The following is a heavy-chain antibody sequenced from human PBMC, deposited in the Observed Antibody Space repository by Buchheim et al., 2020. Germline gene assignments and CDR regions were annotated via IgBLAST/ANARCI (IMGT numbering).Heavy chain of an antibody. CDR2: ISHTGTT. V-gene: IGHV4-39*07. CDR1: GISIRSTTYY. D-gene: IGHD4-23*01. CDR3: ARDIGGTPSDY. Sequence: QLQLQESGPGLVKPSETLSLTCTVSGISIRSTTYYWGWIRQPPGKGLEWIGSISHTGTTFYSPSLKGRVTISLDTSKYQFSLNLNSMTAADTAVYYCARDIGGTPSDYCGQGTL. J-gene: IGHJ4*02.